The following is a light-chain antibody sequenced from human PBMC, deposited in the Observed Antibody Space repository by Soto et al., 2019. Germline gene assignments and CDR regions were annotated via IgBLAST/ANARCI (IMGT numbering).Light chain of an antibody. J-gene: IGKJ4*01. CDR2: GAS. Sequence: EIVLTQYPGTLSLSPGERATLSCRASQSVSSSYLAWYQQKPGQAPRLLIYGASSRATGIPDRFSGSGSGTDFTLTIIRLEPEDFAVYYCQQYGSSLLTFGGGTKVEIK. CDR1: QSVSSSY. CDR3: QQYGSSLLT. V-gene: IGKV3-20*01.